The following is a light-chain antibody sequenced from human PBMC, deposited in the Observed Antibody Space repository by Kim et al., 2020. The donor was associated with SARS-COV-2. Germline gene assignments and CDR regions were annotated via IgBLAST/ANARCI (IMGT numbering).Light chain of an antibody. J-gene: IGKJ1*01. Sequence: LSPGRRATPACGASQSVPANYLAWYQQTPGLAPRLLIYHASIRATGIPARFSGSGSGTDLTLTISSLEPEDFALYYCQQYGASPRTFGQGTKVDIK. CDR3: QQYGASPRT. CDR1: QSVPANY. V-gene: IGKV3D-20*01. CDR2: HAS.